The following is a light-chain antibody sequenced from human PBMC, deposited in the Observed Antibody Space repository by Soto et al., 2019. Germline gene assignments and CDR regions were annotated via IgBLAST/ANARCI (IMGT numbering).Light chain of an antibody. J-gene: IGKJ1*01. CDR1: QSGRDSH. CDR3: QQYGSSPGT. Sequence: EIVLTQSPGTLSLSPGERATLSCRASQSGRDSHLAWYQQKPGQAPSLLSYETSSRATGIPDRFRGSGSGTEFALTITRVEPEDVAMYFCQQYGSSPGTFGQGTKVEI. CDR2: ETS. V-gene: IGKV3-20*01.